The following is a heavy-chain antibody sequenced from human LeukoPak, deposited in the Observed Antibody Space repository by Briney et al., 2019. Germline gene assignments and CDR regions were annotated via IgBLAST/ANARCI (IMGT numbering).Heavy chain of an antibody. CDR1: DGSFSGYY. V-gene: IGHV4-34*01. CDR3: ARRRLLGYCSSTSCLYWYFDL. CDR2: INHSGST. J-gene: IGHJ2*01. Sequence: PSETLSLTCAVYDGSFSGYYWSWIRQPPGKGLEWIGEINHSGSTNYNPSLKSRVTISVDTSKNQFSLKLSSVTAADTAVYYCARRRLLGYCSSTSCLYWYFDLWGRGTVVTVSS. D-gene: IGHD2-2*01.